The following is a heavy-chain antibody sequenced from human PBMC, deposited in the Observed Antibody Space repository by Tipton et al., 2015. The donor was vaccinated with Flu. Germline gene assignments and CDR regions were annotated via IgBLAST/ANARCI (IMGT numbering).Heavy chain of an antibody. Sequence: SLRLSCEASGFSFSDSWMNWVRQAPGKGLEWVANIKSDGNEDYYLDSVRGRFTISRDNAKRTLYLQMNRLRDEDTAIYYCARESLIGFWSGYADYWGQGSRVTVSS. V-gene: IGHV3-7*01. CDR2: IKSDGNED. CDR1: GFSFSDSW. CDR3: ARESLIGFWSGYADY. D-gene: IGHD3-3*01. J-gene: IGHJ4*02.